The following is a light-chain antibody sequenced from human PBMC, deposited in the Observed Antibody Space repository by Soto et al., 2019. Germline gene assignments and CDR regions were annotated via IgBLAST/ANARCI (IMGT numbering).Light chain of an antibody. Sequence: QSVLTQPPSASGTPGQRVTMSCSGSGSNIGPNYVYWFQQFPGTAPKLLIYNNDQWPSGVPDRFSGSKSGTSASLDISGLRSEDEADYYCGAWDDSLSGRVFGGGTKVTVL. J-gene: IGLJ3*02. V-gene: IGLV1-47*02. CDR1: GSNIGPNY. CDR2: NND. CDR3: GAWDDSLSGRV.